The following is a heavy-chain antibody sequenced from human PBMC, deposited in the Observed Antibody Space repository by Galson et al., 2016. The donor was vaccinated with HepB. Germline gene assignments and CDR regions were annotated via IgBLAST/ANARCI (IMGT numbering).Heavy chain of an antibody. Sequence: SLRLSCAASGFTFSDYDMHWVRQGPGKGLEWVSLISWDGITTYYADSVKGRFTVSRDNSKNSLYLRLNGLTTEDTAFYYCVATQNRLRDSWGQGTLVTVSS. J-gene: IGHJ4*02. V-gene: IGHV3-43*01. CDR1: GFTFSDYD. D-gene: IGHD2-15*01. CDR3: VATQNRLRDS. CDR2: ISWDGITT.